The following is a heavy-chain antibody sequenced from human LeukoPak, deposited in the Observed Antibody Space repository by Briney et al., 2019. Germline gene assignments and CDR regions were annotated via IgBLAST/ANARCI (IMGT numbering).Heavy chain of an antibody. J-gene: IGHJ4*02. D-gene: IGHD2-2*01. CDR1: GYAISTGYY. CDR2: ISYSGST. Sequence: SEALSLTFTVSGYAISTGYYWGWIRQPPGKGLEWIGSISYSGSTYYNPSLKSRVTISVDTSKNQFSLKLSSVTAADTAVYYCARDMPDSPVGLDYWGQGTLVTVSS. CDR3: ARDMPDSPVGLDY. V-gene: IGHV4-38-2*02.